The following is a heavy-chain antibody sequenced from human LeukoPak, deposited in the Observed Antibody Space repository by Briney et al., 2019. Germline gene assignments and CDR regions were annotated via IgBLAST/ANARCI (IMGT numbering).Heavy chain of an antibody. V-gene: IGHV1-69*06. CDR1: GGTFSSYA. Sequence: ASVKVSCKASGGTFSSYAISWVRQAPGQGLEWMGGIIPIFGTANYAQKFQGRVTITADKSTSTAYMELSSLRSEDTAVYYCARESSYYDYFDYWGQGTLVTVSS. CDR3: ARESSYYDYFDY. J-gene: IGHJ4*02. D-gene: IGHD1-26*01. CDR2: IIPIFGTA.